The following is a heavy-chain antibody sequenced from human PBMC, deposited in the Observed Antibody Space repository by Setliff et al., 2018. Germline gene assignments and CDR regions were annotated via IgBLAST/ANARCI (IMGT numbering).Heavy chain of an antibody. D-gene: IGHD2-8*02. V-gene: IGHV4-4*07. CDR3: ARHDARGYYYYMDV. Sequence: SETLSLTCTVSGGSISSHXXXWIRQPAGKGLEWIGRLYTSGDTNYNPSLKSXXXXXXXXXXXXXXXXXXXXXXXXXXXXYCARHDARGYYYYMDVWGEGTTVTVSS. J-gene: IGHJ6*03. CDR1: GGSISSHX. CDR2: LYTSGDT.